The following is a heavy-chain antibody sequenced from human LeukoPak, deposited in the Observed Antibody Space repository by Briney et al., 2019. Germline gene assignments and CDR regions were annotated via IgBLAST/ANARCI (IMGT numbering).Heavy chain of an antibody. D-gene: IGHD2-15*01. J-gene: IGHJ6*03. V-gene: IGHV3-30-3*01. CDR2: ISYDGSDK. CDR3: ARDFWGVAATPTYYYYMDV. CDR1: GFTFSTYA. Sequence: GGSLRLSCAASGFTFSTYAMHWVRQAPGKGLEWVAVISYDGSDKYYADSVKGRFTISRDNSKNTLYVQMNTLRAEDTAVYYCARDFWGVAATPTYYYYMDVWGKGTTVTVSS.